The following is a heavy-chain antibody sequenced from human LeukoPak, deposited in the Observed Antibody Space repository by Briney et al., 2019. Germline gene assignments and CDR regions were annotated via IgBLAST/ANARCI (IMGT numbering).Heavy chain of an antibody. J-gene: IGHJ4*02. CDR1: GGTFSSYA. D-gene: IGHD6-6*01. Sequence: SVKVSCKSSGGTFSSYAISWVRQAPGQGLEWMGGIIPIFGTANYAQKFQGRVTITADESTSTAYMELSSLRSEDTAVYYCASPGIAARPGDFDYWGQGTLVTVSS. CDR2: IIPIFGTA. CDR3: ASPGIAARPGDFDY. V-gene: IGHV1-69*13.